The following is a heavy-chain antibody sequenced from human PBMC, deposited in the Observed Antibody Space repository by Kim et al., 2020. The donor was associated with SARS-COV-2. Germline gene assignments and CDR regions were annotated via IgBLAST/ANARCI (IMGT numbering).Heavy chain of an antibody. CDR1: GGTFSSYA. J-gene: IGHJ4*02. CDR3: ARVRDYGGNCFDY. V-gene: IGHV1-69*13. CDR2: IIPIFGTA. Sequence: SVKVSCKASGGTFSSYAISWVRQAPGQGLEWMGGIIPIFGTANYAQKFQGRVTITADESTSTAYMELSSLRSEDTAVCYCARVRDYGGNCFDYWGQGTLVTVSS. D-gene: IGHD4-17*01.